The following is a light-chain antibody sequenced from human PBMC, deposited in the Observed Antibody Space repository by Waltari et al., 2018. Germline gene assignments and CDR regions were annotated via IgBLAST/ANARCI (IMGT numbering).Light chain of an antibody. CDR1: PTVRTTY. CDR3: QQYDISPLT. CDR2: GAS. Sequence: EIVLTQSPGTLSLSPGERATLSCRASPTVRTTYLAWYQQKPGQAPTLLIYGASSRATGIPDRFSGSGSGTDFSLTISSLEPEDFAVYYGQQYDISPLTFGGGTKVEIK. V-gene: IGKV3-20*01. J-gene: IGKJ4*01.